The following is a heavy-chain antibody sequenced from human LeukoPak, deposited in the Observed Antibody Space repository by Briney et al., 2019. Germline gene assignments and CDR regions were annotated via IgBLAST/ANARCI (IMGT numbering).Heavy chain of an antibody. Sequence: PGGSLRLSCAGSGFTFSSYAMSWVRQAPGKGLEWVSVISGSGGSTYYADSVKGRFTISRDNAKNSLYLQMNSLRAEDTAVYYCARDRRSGYIAVGESGGYWGQGTLVTVSS. V-gene: IGHV3-23*01. CDR3: ARDRRSGYIAVGESGGY. J-gene: IGHJ4*02. CDR1: GFTFSSYA. D-gene: IGHD6-19*01. CDR2: ISGSGGST.